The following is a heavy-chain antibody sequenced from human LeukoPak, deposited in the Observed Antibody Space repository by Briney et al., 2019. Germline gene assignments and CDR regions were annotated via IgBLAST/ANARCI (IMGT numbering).Heavy chain of an antibody. CDR3: ARSAEDCNNGVCFTAYYMDV. D-gene: IGHD2-8*01. V-gene: IGHV1-2*06. Sequence: ASVKISCKTPGDTFSGAYIHWVRQAPGQSLEWLGRSNPNSGDTNYAQNLDGRITMNRDTAMITAYMDMNSMTSDDTAVYFCARSAEDCNNGVCFTAYYMDVWGKGTTVTVSS. CDR2: SNPNSGDT. CDR1: GDTFSGAY. J-gene: IGHJ6*03.